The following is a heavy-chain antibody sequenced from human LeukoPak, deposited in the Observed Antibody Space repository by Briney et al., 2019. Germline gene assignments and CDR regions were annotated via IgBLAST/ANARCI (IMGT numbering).Heavy chain of an antibody. J-gene: IGHJ4*02. Sequence: GGSLRLSCAASGFTFSSYAMSWVRQAPGKGLEWVSAISGSGGSTYYADSVKGRFTISRDNAKNSLYLQMNSLRAEDTALYYCAKDIGAVAGSDFDYWGQGTLVTVSS. V-gene: IGHV3-23*01. D-gene: IGHD6-19*01. CDR3: AKDIGAVAGSDFDY. CDR2: ISGSGGST. CDR1: GFTFSSYA.